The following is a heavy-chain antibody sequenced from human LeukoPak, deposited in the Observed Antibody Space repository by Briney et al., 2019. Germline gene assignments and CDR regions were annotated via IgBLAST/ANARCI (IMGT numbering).Heavy chain of an antibody. CDR2: LSKSGDNT. Sequence: GGSLTLSCEASGFTFSRYAISWVRPPAGRGLEWVSSLSKSGDNTYYADSVKGRFTISRDNSKRTLYLQMNSLRGDDTAVYYCANALGTVDPFDYWGQGTMVIVSS. V-gene: IGHV3-23*01. CDR3: ANALGTVDPFDY. CDR1: GFTFSRYA. J-gene: IGHJ4*02. D-gene: IGHD3-16*01.